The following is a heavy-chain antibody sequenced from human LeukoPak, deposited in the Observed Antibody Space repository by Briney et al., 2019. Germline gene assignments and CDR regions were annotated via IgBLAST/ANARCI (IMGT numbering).Heavy chain of an antibody. Sequence: SETLSLTCTVSGGSISSYYWSWIRQPPGKGLEWIAYIYYSGSTNYNPSLKSRVTISVDTSKNQFSLKLSSVTAADTAVYYCARGPPGSSWYVLTSEPLGNWFDPWGQGTLVTVSS. CDR3: ARGPPGSSWYVLTSEPLGNWFDP. D-gene: IGHD6-13*01. J-gene: IGHJ5*02. V-gene: IGHV4-59*08. CDR1: GGSISSYY. CDR2: IYYSGST.